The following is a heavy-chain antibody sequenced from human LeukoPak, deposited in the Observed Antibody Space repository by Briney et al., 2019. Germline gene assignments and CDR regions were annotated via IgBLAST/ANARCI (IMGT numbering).Heavy chain of an antibody. CDR1: GFTFSGSA. CDR2: IRSKANSYAT. D-gene: IGHD2-15*01. J-gene: IGHJ6*03. V-gene: IGHV3-73*01. CDR3: TQALGYCSGGSCYSGYYYYMDV. Sequence: GGSLRLSCAASGFTFSGSAMHWVRQASGKGLEWVGRIRSKANSYATAYAASVKGRFTISRDDSKNTAYLQMNSLKTEDTAVYYCTQALGYCSGGSCYSGYYYYMDVWGKGTTVTVSS.